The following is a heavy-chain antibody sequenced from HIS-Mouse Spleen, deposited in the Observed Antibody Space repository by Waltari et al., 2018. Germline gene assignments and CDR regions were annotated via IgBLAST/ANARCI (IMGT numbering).Heavy chain of an antibody. CDR1: GFTFSSYG. J-gene: IGHJ4*02. V-gene: IGHV3-30*18. CDR3: AKDKHHAFDY. Sequence: QVQLVESGGGVVQPGRSLRLSCAASGFTFSSYGMHWVSQAPGKGLEWVAVISYDGSNKYYADSVKGRFTISRDNSKNTLYLQMNSLRAEDTAVYYCAKDKHHAFDYWGQGTLVTVSS. CDR2: ISYDGSNK.